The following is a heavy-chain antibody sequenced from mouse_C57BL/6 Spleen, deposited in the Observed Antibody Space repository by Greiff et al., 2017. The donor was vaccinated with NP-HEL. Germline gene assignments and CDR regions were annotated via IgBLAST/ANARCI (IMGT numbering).Heavy chain of an antibody. Sequence: QVQLKQSGAELVKPGASVKISCKASGYAFSSYWMNWAKQRPGTGLEWIGQIYPGDGDTNYNGKFKGKATLTADKSSSTAYIPLGSLTSKDSAVFFCAKRAPVYYDYDGYAMDYWGQGTSDTVSS. CDR1: GYAFSSYW. CDR3: AKRAPVYYDYDGYAMDY. D-gene: IGHD2-4*01. V-gene: IGHV1-80*01. CDR2: IYPGDGDT. J-gene: IGHJ4*01.